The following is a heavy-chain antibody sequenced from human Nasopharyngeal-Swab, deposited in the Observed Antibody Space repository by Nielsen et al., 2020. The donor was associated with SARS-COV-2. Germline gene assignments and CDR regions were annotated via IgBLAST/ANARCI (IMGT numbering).Heavy chain of an antibody. CDR3: ARDCFFDGSDSSVIDH. D-gene: IGHD1-26*01. V-gene: IGHV1-46*02. CDR1: GYTFNSHY. CDR2: INPSGGGT. J-gene: IGHJ4*02. Sequence: ASVKVSCKASGYTFNSHYMHWVRQAPGLGPEWMGIINPSGGGTSYAQKFQGRVTMTSDMSTTTVYMELSSLRSEDTAVYYCARDCFFDGSDSSVIDHWGQGTSVTVSS.